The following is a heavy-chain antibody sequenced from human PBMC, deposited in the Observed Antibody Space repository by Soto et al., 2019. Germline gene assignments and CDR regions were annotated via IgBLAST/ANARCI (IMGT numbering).Heavy chain of an antibody. Sequence: QVQLVQSGAEVKKPGASVKVSCKASGYTFTSYGISWVRQAPGQGLEWMGWISAYNGNTNYAQKLQGRVTMTTDTATSTAYMELRSLRSDDTAVYYCARDENKGQDLYYYYCMNVWGQGTTVTVSS. V-gene: IGHV1-18*01. J-gene: IGHJ6*02. CDR1: GYTFTSYG. CDR2: ISAYNGNT. D-gene: IGHD3-3*01. CDR3: ARDENKGQDLYYYYCMNV.